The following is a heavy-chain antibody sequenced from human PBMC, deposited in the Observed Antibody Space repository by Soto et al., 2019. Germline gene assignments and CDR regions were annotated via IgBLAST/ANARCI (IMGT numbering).Heavy chain of an antibody. Sequence: QVQLVQSGAEVKKPGSSVKVSCKASGGTFSSYAISWVRQAPGQGLEWMGGIIPIFGTANYAQKFQGRVTITADESTSTAYMELSSLRSEDTAVYYCARDGYGGEDYYYCGMDVWGQGTTVTVSS. CDR3: ARDGYGGEDYYYCGMDV. CDR1: GGTFSSYA. V-gene: IGHV1-69*01. J-gene: IGHJ6*02. CDR2: IIPIFGTA. D-gene: IGHD4-17*01.